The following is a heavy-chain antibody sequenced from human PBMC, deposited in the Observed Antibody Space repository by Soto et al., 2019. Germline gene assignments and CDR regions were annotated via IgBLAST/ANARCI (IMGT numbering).Heavy chain of an antibody. D-gene: IGHD2-2*02. CDR3: ARDTHTALDY. Sequence: GGPLRLACAVSGFPFSDQYMDWVRQAPGKGLEWVGRIRNRGQSHIADYAASVKGRFTMLSDDSEKSLLLQLNSLKTEDTAVNYCARDTHTALDYRPQATRVTVCS. J-gene: IGHJ4*02. V-gene: IGHV3-72*01. CDR2: IRNRGQSHIA. CDR1: GFPFSDQY.